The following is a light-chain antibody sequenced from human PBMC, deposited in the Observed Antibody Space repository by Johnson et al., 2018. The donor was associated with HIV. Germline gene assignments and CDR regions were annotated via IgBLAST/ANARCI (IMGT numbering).Light chain of an antibody. J-gene: IGLJ1*01. Sequence: QLVLTQPPSVSAAPGQKLTISCSGSSSDIGNNYVSWYQQLPGTAPKLLIYDNNKLPTGIPDRFSSSKSGTSATLGSTGLQTGDEAEYYCGTWDISLTAGVFGTGTKVTVL. CDR1: SSDIGNNY. CDR2: DNN. V-gene: IGLV1-51*01. CDR3: GTWDISLTAGV.